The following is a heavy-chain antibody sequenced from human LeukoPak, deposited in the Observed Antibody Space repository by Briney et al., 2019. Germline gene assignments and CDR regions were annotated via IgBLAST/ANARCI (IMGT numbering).Heavy chain of an antibody. CDR1: GGSIGSSSYY. V-gene: IGHV4-39*01. CDR2: IYYSGST. CDR3: ARPAYCGGDCYSFSGDY. J-gene: IGHJ4*02. D-gene: IGHD2-21*02. Sequence: PSETLSLTCTVSGGSIGSSSYYWGWIRQPPGKGLEWIGSIYYSGSTYYNPSLKSRVTISVDTSKNQFSLKLSSVTAADTAVYYCARPAYCGGDCYSFSGDYWGQGTLVTVSS.